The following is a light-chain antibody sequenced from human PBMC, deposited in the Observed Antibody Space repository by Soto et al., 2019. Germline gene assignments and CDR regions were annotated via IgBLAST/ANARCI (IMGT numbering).Light chain of an antibody. CDR1: QSVSSY. Sequence: EIVLTQSPATLWLSPGERATISYRASQSVSSYLAWYQQKHGQAPRLLIYDASNRATGIPARFSGSGSGTDFTVTISSLEPEDFAVYYCQQRSNWPPIFTFGPGTKVDIK. CDR2: DAS. V-gene: IGKV3-11*01. J-gene: IGKJ3*01. CDR3: QQRSNWPPIFT.